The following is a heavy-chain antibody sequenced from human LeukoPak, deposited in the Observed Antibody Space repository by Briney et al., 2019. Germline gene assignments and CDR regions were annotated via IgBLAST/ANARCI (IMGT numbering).Heavy chain of an antibody. CDR3: AKGLRRLYAPFDY. CDR1: GFTFSSYA. CDR2: ISGSGGST. V-gene: IGHV3-23*01. D-gene: IGHD2/OR15-2a*01. Sequence: GGSLRLSCAASGFTFSSYAMSWVRQAPGRGLEWVSAISGSGGSTYYADSVKGRFTISRDNSKNTLYLQMNSLRAEDTAVYYCAKGLRRLYAPFDYWGQGTLVTVSS. J-gene: IGHJ4*02.